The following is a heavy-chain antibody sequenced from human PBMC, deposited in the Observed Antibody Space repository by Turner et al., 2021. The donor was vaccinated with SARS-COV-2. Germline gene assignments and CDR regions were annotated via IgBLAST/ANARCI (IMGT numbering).Heavy chain of an antibody. D-gene: IGHD4-17*01. V-gene: IGHV3-74*01. J-gene: IGHJ1*01. CDR2: INSDGSST. CDR3: ARDPDDSTTTTP. Sequence: EVQLVESGGGLVQPGGSLRLSCAASGFTFSSYWMHWVRQAPGKGLVWVSRINSDGSSTSYADSVKGRFTISRDNANNSLFLQMNGLRAEDTAVYYCARDPDDSTTTTPWGQGTLVAVSS. CDR1: GFTFSSYW.